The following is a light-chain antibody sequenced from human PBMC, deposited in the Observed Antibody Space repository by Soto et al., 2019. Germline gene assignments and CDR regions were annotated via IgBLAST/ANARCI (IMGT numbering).Light chain of an antibody. Sequence: DIQMTQSPSTLSASVGDRVTITCRASQSISVWLAWYQQKAGKAPNLLIYKASRLESGVPSRFSGSGSETEFTLTISSLQPEDFATYYCQQLKSFPLSFGGGTKVDIK. V-gene: IGKV1-5*03. CDR2: KAS. CDR3: QQLKSFPLS. CDR1: QSISVW. J-gene: IGKJ4*01.